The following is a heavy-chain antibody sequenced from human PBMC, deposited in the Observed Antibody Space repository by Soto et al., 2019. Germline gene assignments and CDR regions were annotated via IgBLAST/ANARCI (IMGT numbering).Heavy chain of an antibody. J-gene: IGHJ6*02. CDR1: GGSISSYY. D-gene: IGHD5-18*01. CDR2: IYYSGST. V-gene: IGHV4-59*08. Sequence: SETLSLTCTVSGGSISSYYWSWIRQPPGRGLEWIGYIYYSGSTNYNPSLKSRVTISVDTSKNQFSLKLSSVTAADTAVYYCARHGEYSYGYYYYGMDVWGQGTTVTVSS. CDR3: ARHGEYSYGYYYYGMDV.